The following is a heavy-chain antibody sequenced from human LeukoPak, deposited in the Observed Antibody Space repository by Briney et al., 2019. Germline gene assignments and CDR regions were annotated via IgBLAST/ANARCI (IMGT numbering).Heavy chain of an antibody. CDR2: IRSKANSYAT. Sequence: GGSLRLSCAASGFTFSGSAMHWVRQASGKGLEWVGRIRSKANSYATAYAASVRGRFTIARDDSKNTAYLQMNSLKTEDTALYYCTRQNYDSSGSDIWGQGTMVTVSS. CDR3: TRQNYDSSGSDI. D-gene: IGHD3-22*01. CDR1: GFTFSGSA. V-gene: IGHV3-73*01. J-gene: IGHJ3*02.